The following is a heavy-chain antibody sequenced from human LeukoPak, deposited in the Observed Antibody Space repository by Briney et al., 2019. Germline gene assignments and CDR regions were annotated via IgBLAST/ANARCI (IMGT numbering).Heavy chain of an antibody. V-gene: IGHV3-74*01. CDR3: ARSLVGASDY. J-gene: IGHJ4*02. CDR1: EFTFSRHW. D-gene: IGHD1-26*01. Sequence: PGGSLRLSCAASEFTFSRHWMHWVRQAPGKGLVWVSRINPDGSITNHADPVKGRFTVSRDNAKDTLYLQMNSLRADDTAVYYCARSLVGASDYWGQGTLVTVSS. CDR2: INPDGSIT.